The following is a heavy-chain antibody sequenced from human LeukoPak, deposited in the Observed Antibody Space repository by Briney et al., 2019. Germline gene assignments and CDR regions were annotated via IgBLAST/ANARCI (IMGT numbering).Heavy chain of an antibody. Sequence: ASVNVSFKASVYIFTGYFMHALRQAPGQGLDGMGWRNPISGGTNYAQKFQGWVTMTRDTSISTAYMELSRLRSDDTAVYYCARETGYCSGSSCYSSSLDYWGQGTLVTVSS. V-gene: IGHV1-2*04. D-gene: IGHD2-15*01. CDR3: ARETGYCSGSSCYSSSLDY. CDR1: VYIFTGYF. CDR2: RNPISGGT. J-gene: IGHJ4*02.